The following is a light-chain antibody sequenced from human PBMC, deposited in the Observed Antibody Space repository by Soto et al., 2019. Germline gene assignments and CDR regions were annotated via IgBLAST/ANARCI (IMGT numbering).Light chain of an antibody. CDR3: AAWDVSLNDVV. CDR1: SSNIGSNA. J-gene: IGLJ2*01. Sequence: QSVLTQPPSASGTPGQRVTISCYGSSSNIGSNAVYWYQQLPGTAPTLLIYSNNQRPSGVPDRFSGSKSGTSASLAISGLQSEDEADYYCAAWDVSLNDVVFGGGTKLTVL. CDR2: SNN. V-gene: IGLV1-44*01.